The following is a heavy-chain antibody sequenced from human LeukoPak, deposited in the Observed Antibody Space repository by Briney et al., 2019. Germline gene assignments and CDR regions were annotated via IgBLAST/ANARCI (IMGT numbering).Heavy chain of an antibody. CDR2: IGGSGADT. Sequence: GGSLRLSCAASGFTFSSHALSWVRQAPGKGLEWVSVIGGSGADTNYADSVKGRFTISRDNSRNTLYLQMNSLRAEDTAVYYCAKGDDFWTGYTPPDSWGRGTLVTVSS. V-gene: IGHV3-23*01. CDR1: GFTFSSHA. CDR3: AKGDDFWTGYTPPDS. D-gene: IGHD3/OR15-3a*01. J-gene: IGHJ4*02.